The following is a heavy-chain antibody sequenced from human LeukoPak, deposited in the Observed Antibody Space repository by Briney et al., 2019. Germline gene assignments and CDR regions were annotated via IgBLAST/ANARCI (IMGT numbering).Heavy chain of an antibody. CDR3: ARHKVYYYSFMDV. J-gene: IGHJ6*03. Sequence: PSETLSLTCSVSGDSISTSSYYWGWIRQPPGKGLEWIGTIYYSGSTYYNPSLTSRVTISVDTSKNQSSLKLRYVTAADRAVYYCARHKVYYYSFMDVWGKGTTVTISS. CDR2: IYYSGST. V-gene: IGHV4-39*01. CDR1: GDSISTSSYY.